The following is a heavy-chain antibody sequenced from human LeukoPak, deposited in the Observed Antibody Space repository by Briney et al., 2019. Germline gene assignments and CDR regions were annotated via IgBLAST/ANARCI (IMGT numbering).Heavy chain of an antibody. CDR1: GFTFSGYA. CDR3: VRGFTYYYGSGSYVDY. Sequence: AGGSLRLSCSASGFTFSGYAMYWVRQAPGKGLEHVSAISSNGGSTYYADSVKGRFTISRDNSKNTLYLQMSSLRAEETAVYYCVRGFTYYYGSGSYVDYWGQGALVTVS. V-gene: IGHV3-64D*06. CDR2: ISSNGGST. J-gene: IGHJ4*02. D-gene: IGHD3-10*01.